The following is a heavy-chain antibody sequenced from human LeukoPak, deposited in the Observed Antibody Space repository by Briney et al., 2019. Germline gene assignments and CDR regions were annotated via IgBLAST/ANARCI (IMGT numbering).Heavy chain of an antibody. V-gene: IGHV4-38-2*02. CDR2: IYHSGST. D-gene: IGHD1-7*01. Sequence: KPSETLSLTCTVSGYSISSGYYWGWIRQPPGKGLEWIGYIYHSGSTYYNPSLKSRVTISVDRSKNQFSLKLSSVTAADTAVYYCARDRSITGTTGYWGQGTLVTVSS. CDR3: ARDRSITGTTGY. J-gene: IGHJ4*02. CDR1: GYSISSGYY.